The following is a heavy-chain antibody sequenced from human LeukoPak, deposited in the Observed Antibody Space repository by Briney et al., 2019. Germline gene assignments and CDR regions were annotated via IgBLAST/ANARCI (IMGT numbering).Heavy chain of an antibody. D-gene: IGHD3-22*01. J-gene: IGHJ4*02. CDR1: GFTFSSYA. V-gene: IGHV3-23*01. CDR2: TSGSGGST. Sequence: GGSLRLSCAASGFTFSSYAMSWVRQAPGKGLEWVSATSGSGGSTYYADSVKGRFTISRDNSKNTLYLQMNSLRAEDTAVYYCAKDFSYDSSGYYSDYFDYWGQGTLVTVSS. CDR3: AKDFSYDSSGYYSDYFDY.